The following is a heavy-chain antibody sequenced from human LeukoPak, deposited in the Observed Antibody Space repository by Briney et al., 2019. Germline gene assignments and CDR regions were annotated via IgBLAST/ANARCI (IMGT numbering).Heavy chain of an antibody. D-gene: IGHD3-10*01. J-gene: IGHJ6*03. Sequence: ASVKVSCKASGYTFTNYGINWVRQAPGQGLEWMGWISGYNGNTNYAQKFQGRVTMTRNTSISTAYMELSSLRSEDTAVYYCARSGYGSGSQTLYYYYYYYMDVWGKGTTVTISS. V-gene: IGHV1-18*01. CDR1: GYTFTNYG. CDR2: ISGYNGNT. CDR3: ARSGYGSGSQTLYYYYYYYMDV.